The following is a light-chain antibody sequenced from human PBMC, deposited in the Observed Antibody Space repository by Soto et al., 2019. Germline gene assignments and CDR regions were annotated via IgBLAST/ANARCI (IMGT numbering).Light chain of an antibody. CDR2: DAS. V-gene: IGKV1-39*01. Sequence: DIPMTQSPSSLSASVGDRVAITCRASQDISTFLNWYQQKPGKAPKLLISDASSLQSGVPSRFSGSGSGTDFTLTISSLQPEDFATYHCQQSYRTPFTFGQGTKLQIK. J-gene: IGKJ2*01. CDR1: QDISTF. CDR3: QQSYRTPFT.